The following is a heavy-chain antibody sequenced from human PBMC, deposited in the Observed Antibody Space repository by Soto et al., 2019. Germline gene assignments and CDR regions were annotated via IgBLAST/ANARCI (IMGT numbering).Heavy chain of an antibody. Sequence: RLACAVAEFMTSTSAMHWVRQAPGKGPEWVAVTSYDGTTKYYADSVKGRFTISRDNSKNTLSLQMNSLSAEDTAVYYCTREVVRPYFDYWGQGILVTVSS. CDR3: TREVVRPYFDY. CDR1: EFMTSTSA. CDR2: TSYDGTTK. D-gene: IGHD2-2*01. J-gene: IGHJ4*01. V-gene: IGHV3-30-3*01.